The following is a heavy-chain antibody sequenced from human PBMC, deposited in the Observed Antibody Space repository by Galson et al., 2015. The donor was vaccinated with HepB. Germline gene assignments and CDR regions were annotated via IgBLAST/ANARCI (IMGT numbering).Heavy chain of an antibody. J-gene: IGHJ4*02. Sequence: SLRLSCATSGFTFSSYGFHWVRQAPDKGLEWVAFISYDGRYKNYADSVKGRFTISRDSSKNTLYLQMNSLRAEDTAVYYCARAPIWVGTIFDFWGQGTLVTVSS. CDR2: ISYDGRYK. CDR3: ARAPIWVGTIFDF. V-gene: IGHV3-30*03. D-gene: IGHD2-2*01. CDR1: GFTFSSYG.